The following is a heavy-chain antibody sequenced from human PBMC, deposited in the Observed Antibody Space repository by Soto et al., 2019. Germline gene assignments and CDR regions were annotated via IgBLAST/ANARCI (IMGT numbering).Heavy chain of an antibody. CDR3: SDWRAGGPVNLDH. D-gene: IGHD2-15*01. V-gene: IGHV3-23*01. Sequence: EVQILESGGDLVQPGGSLRLSCVVSGLSLNNYAIAWVRHAAGKGLEFVSTIDVLDGAWYSDSVRGRLAISRDVSRNTVYLQISSLRVEDTAIYFCSDWRAGGPVNLDHWGPGTRVTVSS. J-gene: IGHJ4*02. CDR2: IDVLDGA. CDR1: GLSLNNYA.